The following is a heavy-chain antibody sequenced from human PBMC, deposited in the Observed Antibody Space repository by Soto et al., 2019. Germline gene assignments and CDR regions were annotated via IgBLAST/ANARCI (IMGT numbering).Heavy chain of an antibody. J-gene: IGHJ6*02. Sequence: QVQLQESGPGLVKPSETLSLTCTVSGGSVSSGSYYWSWIRQPPGKGLGWIGYIYYSWSTNYNPRPKGRVTTSVDTSTKQLAQKMSSVTAADTAVYYCGRGVECWYKGRYCYGMDVGGQATTVTVS. CDR1: GGSVSSGSYY. CDR2: IYYSWST. CDR3: GRGVECWYKGRYCYGMDV. D-gene: IGHD6-13*01. V-gene: IGHV4-61*01.